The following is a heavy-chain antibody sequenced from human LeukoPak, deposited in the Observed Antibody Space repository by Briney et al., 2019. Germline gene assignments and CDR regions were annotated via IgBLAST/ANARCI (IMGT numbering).Heavy chain of an antibody. CDR1: GFTFSSYG. J-gene: IGHJ6*03. Sequence: PGGSLILSCAASGFTFSSYGMHWVRQAPGKGLEWVAFIRYDGSNKYYADSVKGRFTISRDNSKNTLYLQMNSLRAEDTAVYYCAKGGGYSSSFNYYYYYYMDVWGKGTTVTVSS. CDR3: AKGGGYSSSFNYYYYYYMDV. CDR2: IRYDGSNK. D-gene: IGHD6-6*01. V-gene: IGHV3-30*02.